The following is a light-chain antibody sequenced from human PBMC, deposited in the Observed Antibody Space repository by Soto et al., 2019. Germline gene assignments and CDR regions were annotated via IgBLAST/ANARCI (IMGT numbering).Light chain of an antibody. CDR3: QQYDNLHIT. CDR2: DAS. Sequence: DIQMTQSPSSLSASVGDRVTITCQASQDISNYLNWYQQKPGKAPKLLIYDASNLETGVPSRFSGSGSGTDFTFTISSLQPEDIATYYCQQYDNLHITLGQGKRLEIK. V-gene: IGKV1-33*01. J-gene: IGKJ5*01. CDR1: QDISNY.